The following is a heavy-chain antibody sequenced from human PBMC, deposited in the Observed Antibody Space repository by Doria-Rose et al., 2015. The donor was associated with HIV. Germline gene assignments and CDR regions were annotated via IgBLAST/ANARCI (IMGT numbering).Heavy chain of an antibody. D-gene: IGHD6-13*01. V-gene: IGHV2-26*01. J-gene: IGHJ4*02. CDR3: ARIKSSRWYHKYYFDF. CDR1: GVSLSSPGMG. CDR2: IASEDVR. Sequence: QESGPVLVKPTETLTLTCTVSGVSLSSPGMGVSWIRQPPGKALEWLANIASEDVRSYKTSLKSRLSISRGTAKSQVVLTMTDMDPVDTATYYCARIKSSRWYHKYYFDFWGQGTLVIVSA.